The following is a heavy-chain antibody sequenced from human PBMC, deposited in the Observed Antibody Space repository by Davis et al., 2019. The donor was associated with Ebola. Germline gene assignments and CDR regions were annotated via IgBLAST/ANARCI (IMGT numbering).Heavy chain of an antibody. CDR1: GGSISSSSYY. CDR3: AGISYGDGING. Sequence: SETLSLTCTVSGGSISSSSYYWGWIRQPPGKGLEWIGNIYYSGSTNYNPSLKSRVTISVDTSKNQFSLKLSSVTAADTAVYYCAGISYGDGINGWGQGTLVTVSS. V-gene: IGHV4-39*07. CDR2: IYYSGST. D-gene: IGHD4-17*01. J-gene: IGHJ4*02.